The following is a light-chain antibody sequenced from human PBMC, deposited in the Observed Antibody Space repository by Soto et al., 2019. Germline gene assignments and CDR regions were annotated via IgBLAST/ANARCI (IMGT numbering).Light chain of an antibody. CDR2: DVS. Sequence: QSVLTQPPSASGSPGQSVTISCTGTSSDVGGYNYVSWYQQYPGKAPKLMIYDVSKRPSGVPDRFSGSKSGNTASLAVSGLQAEDEADYYCSSYAGSKNLVFGGGTKLTVL. CDR1: SSDVGGYNY. V-gene: IGLV2-8*01. CDR3: SSYAGSKNLV. J-gene: IGLJ2*01.